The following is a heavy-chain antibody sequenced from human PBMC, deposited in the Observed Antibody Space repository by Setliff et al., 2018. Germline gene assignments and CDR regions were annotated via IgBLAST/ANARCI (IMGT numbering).Heavy chain of an antibody. D-gene: IGHD6-13*01. CDR1: GFTFSSYA. V-gene: IGHV3-23*01. CDR2: ISGSGGST. Sequence: GESLRLSCAASGFTFSSYAMSWVRQAPGKGLEWVSAISGSGGSTYYADSVKGRFTISRDNSKNTLYLQMNSLRAEDTAVYYCAKDEGSGYSSRWEDYYGMDVWGQGTTVTVSS. CDR3: AKDEGSGYSSRWEDYYGMDV. J-gene: IGHJ6*02.